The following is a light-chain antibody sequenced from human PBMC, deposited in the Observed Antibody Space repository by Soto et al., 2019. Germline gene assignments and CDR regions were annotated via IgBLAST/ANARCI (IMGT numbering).Light chain of an antibody. CDR2: KAS. J-gene: IGKJ1*01. CDR3: QHYNSYSEA. V-gene: IGKV1-5*03. CDR1: QTISSW. Sequence: DIQMTQSASTLSGSLGDRVTINSRASQTISSWLAWYQQKPGKAPKLLIYKASTLKSGVPSRFSGSGSGTEFTLTISSLQPDDFATYYCQHYNSYSEAFGQGTKVDIK.